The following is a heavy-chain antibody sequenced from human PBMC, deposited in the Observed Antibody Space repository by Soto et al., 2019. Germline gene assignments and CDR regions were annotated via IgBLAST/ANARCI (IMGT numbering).Heavy chain of an antibody. J-gene: IGHJ6*02. CDR3: ATDRGVYVRPGYHYGRDV. CDR1: GGSISSGDYY. D-gene: IGHD5-12*01. V-gene: IGHV4-30-4*01. Sequence: SETLSLTCTVSGGSISSGDYYWSWIRQPPGKGLEWIGYIYYSGSTYYHPSLQSRVTISVDASKNQFSLKLRSVTAADTAMYHCATDRGVYVRPGYHYGRDVCGQGTKVTVSS. CDR2: IYYSGST.